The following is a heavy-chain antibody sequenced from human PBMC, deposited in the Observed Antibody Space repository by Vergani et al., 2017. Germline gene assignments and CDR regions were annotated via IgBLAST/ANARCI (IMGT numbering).Heavy chain of an antibody. V-gene: IGHV4-38-2*01. CDR2: IYHSGST. J-gene: IGHJ4*02. CDR1: GYSISSGYY. CDR3: ARGPGWAWRFDY. D-gene: IGHD1-1*01. Sequence: QVQLQESGPGLVKPSETLSLTCAVSGYSISSGYYWGWIRQPPGKGLEWIGSIYHSGSTYYNPSLKSRVTISVDTSKNQFSLKLSSVTAADTAVYYCARGPGWAWRFDYWGQGTLVTVSS.